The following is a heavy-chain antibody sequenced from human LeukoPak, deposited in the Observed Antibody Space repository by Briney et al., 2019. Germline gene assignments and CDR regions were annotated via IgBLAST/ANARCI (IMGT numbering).Heavy chain of an antibody. CDR1: GGPISSSSYY. CDR3: ARLSRGYSYGYGFDY. V-gene: IGHV4-39*01. D-gene: IGHD5-18*01. J-gene: IGHJ4*02. Sequence: SETLSLTCTVSGGPISSSSYYWGWIRQPPGKGLEWIGSIYYSGSTYSNPSLKSRVTISVDTSKNQSPLKLSSVAAADTAVYYCARLSRGYSYGYGFDYWGQGTLVTVSS. CDR2: IYYSGST.